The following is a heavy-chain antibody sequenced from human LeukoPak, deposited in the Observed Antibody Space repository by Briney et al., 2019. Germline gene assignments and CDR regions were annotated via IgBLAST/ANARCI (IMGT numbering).Heavy chain of an antibody. D-gene: IGHD2-21*02. CDR1: GYTFTSYD. CDR2: MNPNSGNT. CDR3: ARDKYCGGDCRYYYYYYMDV. V-gene: IGHV1-8*03. Sequence: ASVKVSCKASGYTFTSYDINWVRQATGQGLEWMEWMNPNSGNTGYAQKFQGRVTITRNTSISTAYMELSSLRSEDMAVYYCARDKYCGGDCRYYYYYYMDVWGKGTTVTVSS. J-gene: IGHJ6*03.